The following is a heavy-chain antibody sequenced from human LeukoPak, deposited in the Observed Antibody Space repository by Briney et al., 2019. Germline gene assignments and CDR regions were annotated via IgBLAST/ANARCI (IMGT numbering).Heavy chain of an antibody. J-gene: IGHJ4*02. CDR1: RCTFTSYG. D-gene: IGHD6-13*01. V-gene: IGHV1-18*01. CDR2: ISAYNGNT. CDR3: ARFLLRDSSSCYNDY. Sequence: ASVKVSCKASRCTFTSYGISWVRQAPGQGLEWVGWISAYNGNTNYAQKLQGRVTMTTDTSTSTAYMELRSLRSDDTAVYYYARFLLRDSSSCYNDYWGQGTLVTVSS.